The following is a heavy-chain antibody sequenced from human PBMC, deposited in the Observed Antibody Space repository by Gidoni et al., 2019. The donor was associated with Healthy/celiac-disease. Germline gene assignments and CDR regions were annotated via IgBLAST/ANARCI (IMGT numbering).Heavy chain of an antibody. CDR1: GGFFSGYY. J-gene: IGHJ4*02. CDR3: ARTPTVVTLFDY. CDR2: INHSGST. V-gene: IGHV4-34*01. D-gene: IGHD4-17*01. Sequence: QVQLQQWCAGLLKPSDTLSLHCAVYGGFFSGYYWSWIRQPPGKGLEWIGEINHSGSTNYNPSLKSRVTISVDTSKNQFSLKLSSVTAADTAVYYCARTPTVVTLFDYWGQGTLVTVSS.